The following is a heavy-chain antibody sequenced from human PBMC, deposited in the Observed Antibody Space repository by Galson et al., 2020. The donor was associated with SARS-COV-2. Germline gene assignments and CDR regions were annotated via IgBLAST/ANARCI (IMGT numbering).Heavy chain of an antibody. Sequence: ASVKVSCKASGYTFTSYGISWVRQAPGQGLEWMGWISAYNGNTNYAQKLQGRVTMTTDTSTSTAYMELRSLRSDDTAVYYCARGEPGYSYGWGDACDIWGQGTMVTVSS. CDR1: GYTFTSYG. V-gene: IGHV1-18*01. CDR3: ARGEPGYSYGWGDACDI. D-gene: IGHD5-18*01. J-gene: IGHJ3*02. CDR2: ISAYNGNT.